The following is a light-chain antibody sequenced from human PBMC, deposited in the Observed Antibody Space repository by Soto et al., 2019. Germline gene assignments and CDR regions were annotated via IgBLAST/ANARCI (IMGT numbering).Light chain of an antibody. CDR3: QKYNSAPKT. Sequence: DIQMTQSPSSLSASVGDRVTITCRASQDISNYLAWYQQKPGEVPKLLIYAASTLQKVVQSRFSGGGSGTLFTLTIIILQPDDVATYYCQKYNSAPKTFGRATRLEIK. J-gene: IGKJ2*01. CDR1: QDISNY. CDR2: AAS. V-gene: IGKV1-27*01.